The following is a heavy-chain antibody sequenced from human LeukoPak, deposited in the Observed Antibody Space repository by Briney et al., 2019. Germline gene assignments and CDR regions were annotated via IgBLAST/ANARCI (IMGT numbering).Heavy chain of an antibody. CDR1: GFTFSSYW. CDR3: ASDAYNGWGLVY. Sequence: PGGSLRLSCAASGFTFSSYWMHWVRQAPGKGLVWVSRISSDGSSTNYADSVKGQFTISRDNAKNTLYLQMNSLRAEDTAVYYCASDAYNGWGLVYWGQGTLVTVSS. D-gene: IGHD5-24*01. CDR2: ISSDGSST. V-gene: IGHV3-74*01. J-gene: IGHJ4*02.